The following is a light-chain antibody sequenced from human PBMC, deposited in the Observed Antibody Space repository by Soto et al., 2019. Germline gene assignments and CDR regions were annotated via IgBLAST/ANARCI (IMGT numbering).Light chain of an antibody. CDR2: KAS. V-gene: IGKV1-5*03. CDR1: QSISSW. J-gene: IGKJ1*01. Sequence: DIQMTQSPSTLFESVGDRVTITCRASQSISSWLAWYQQKPGKAPKLLIYKASSLESGVPSRFSGSGSGTEFTLTISSLQPDDFATYYCQQYNSYSRTFGQGTKVEIK. CDR3: QQYNSYSRT.